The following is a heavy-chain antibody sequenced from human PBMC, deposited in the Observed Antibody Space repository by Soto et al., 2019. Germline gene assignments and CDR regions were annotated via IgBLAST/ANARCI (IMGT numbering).Heavy chain of an antibody. CDR1: GGSFSSYY. CDR3: ATHCSSTSCYYTFDP. J-gene: IGHJ5*02. D-gene: IGHD2-2*01. Sequence: QVQLQQWGAGLLKPSETLSLTCAVYGGSFSSYYWSWIRQPPGKGLEWIGQINHYGSTDYNPSLKSRVTISVVTSNNHFSLRLSSVTAADTAMYYCATHCSSTSCYYTFDPWGQGTLVTVSS. V-gene: IGHV4-34*01. CDR2: INHYGST.